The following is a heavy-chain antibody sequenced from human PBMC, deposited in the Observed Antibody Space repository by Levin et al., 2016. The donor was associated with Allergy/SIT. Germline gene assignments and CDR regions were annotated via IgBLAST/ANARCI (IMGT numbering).Heavy chain of an antibody. J-gene: IGHJ3*02. V-gene: IGHV3-53*01. D-gene: IGHD4-17*01. CDR3: AREPELDYGDYGGDDAFDI. CDR2: IYSGGST. Sequence: WIRQPPGKGLEWVSVIYSGGSTYYADSVKGRFTISRDNSKSTLYLQMNSLRAEDTAVYYCAREPELDYGDYGGDDAFDIWGQGTMVTVSS.